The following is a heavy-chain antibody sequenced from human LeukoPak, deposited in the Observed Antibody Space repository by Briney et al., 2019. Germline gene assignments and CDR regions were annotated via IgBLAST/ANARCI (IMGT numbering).Heavy chain of an antibody. CDR2: IHSSGGS. J-gene: IGHJ4*02. V-gene: IGHV4-4*09. CDR3: ARLGNYHDF. Sequence: SETLSLTCTVSGAPISNYYWSWIRQTPEKGLEWMGHIHSSGGSSYYPSLKSRLTLSIDTSRNQLSLKLPSVTAADTAVYFCARLGNYHDFWGQGALVTVSS. D-gene: IGHD1-26*01. CDR1: GAPISNYY.